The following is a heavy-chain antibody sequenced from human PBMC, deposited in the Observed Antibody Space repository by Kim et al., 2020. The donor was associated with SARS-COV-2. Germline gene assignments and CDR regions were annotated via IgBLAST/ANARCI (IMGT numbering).Heavy chain of an antibody. CDR1: GFTFSSYA. V-gene: IGHV3-30*04. Sequence: GGSLRLSCAASGFTFSSYAMHWVRQAPGKGLEWVAVISYDGSNKYYADSVKGRFTISRDNSKNTLYLRMNSLRAEDTAIYYCARAYFHDSSSYPSAEYF. CDR2: ISYDGSNK. J-gene: IGHJ1*01. D-gene: IGHD3-22*01. CDR3: ARAYFHDSSSYPSAEYF.